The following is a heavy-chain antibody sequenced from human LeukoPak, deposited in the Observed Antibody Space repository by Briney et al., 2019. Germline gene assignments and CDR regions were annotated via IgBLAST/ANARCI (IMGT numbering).Heavy chain of an antibody. CDR2: IYYSGST. V-gene: IGHV4-39*07. CDR3: ARVKGFRGWFDP. CDR1: GGSISSSSYY. Sequence: SETLSLTCTVSGGSISSSSYYWGWIRQPPGKGLEWIGSIYYSGSTYYNPSLKSRVTISVDTSKNQFSLKLSSVTAADTAVYYCARVKGFRGWFDPWGQGTLVTVSS. J-gene: IGHJ5*02.